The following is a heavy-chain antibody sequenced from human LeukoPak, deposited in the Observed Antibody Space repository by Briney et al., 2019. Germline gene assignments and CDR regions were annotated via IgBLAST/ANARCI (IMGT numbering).Heavy chain of an antibody. CDR1: GGSISGSSYY. D-gene: IGHD1-26*01. CDR3: ARDGWESGDY. CDR2: IYYSGIT. V-gene: IGHV4-39*07. J-gene: IGHJ4*02. Sequence: SETLSLTCTVSGGSISGSSYYWGWIRQAPGKGLEWIGSIYYSGITHYNASLKSRVTIPVDMSTNQFSLRLSSVTAADTAVYYCARDGWESGDYWGQGTLVTVSS.